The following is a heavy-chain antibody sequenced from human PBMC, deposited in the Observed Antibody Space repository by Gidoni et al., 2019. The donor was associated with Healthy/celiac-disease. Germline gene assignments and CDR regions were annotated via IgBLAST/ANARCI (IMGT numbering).Heavy chain of an antibody. J-gene: IGHJ5*02. CDR2: INAGNGNT. V-gene: IGHV1-3*01. D-gene: IGHD5-18*01. CDR1: GYTFTSYA. CDR3: ARGTDVDTAMVTAPPMDWFDP. Sequence: QVQLVQSGAEVKKPGASVKVSCKASGYTFTSYAMHWVRQAPGQRLEWMGWINAGNGNTKYSQKFQGRVTITRDTSASTAYMELSSLRSEDTAVYYCARGTDVDTAMVTAPPMDWFDPWGQGTLVTVSS.